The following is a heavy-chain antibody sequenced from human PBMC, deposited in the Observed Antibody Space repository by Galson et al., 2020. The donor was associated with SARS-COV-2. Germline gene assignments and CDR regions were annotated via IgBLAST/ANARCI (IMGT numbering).Heavy chain of an antibody. V-gene: IGHV4-61*02. CDR2: IHTSGST. Sequence: SETLTLTCNASGGSISSGSYYWSWIRQPTGQGLERIGRIHTSGSTNYNPSLKSRVTISVETSKNQFSLKLSSVTDADTAVYYCARGGVVTPPYFDYWGQETLVTVSS. J-gene: IGHJ4*02. CDR3: ARGGVVTPPYFDY. D-gene: IGHD2-21*02. CDR1: GGSISSGSYY.